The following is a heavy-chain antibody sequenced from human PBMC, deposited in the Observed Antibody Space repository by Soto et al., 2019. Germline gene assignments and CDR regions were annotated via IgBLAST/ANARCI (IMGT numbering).Heavy chain of an antibody. Sequence: LRLSCAASGFTFSSYEMNRVRQAPGKGLEWVSYISSSGSTIYYADSVKGRFTISRDNAKNSLYLQMNSLRAEDTAVYYCARYCSSTSCPGNYGMDVWGQGTTVTVSS. V-gene: IGHV3-48*03. D-gene: IGHD2-2*01. J-gene: IGHJ6*02. CDR3: ARYCSSTSCPGNYGMDV. CDR2: ISSSGSTI. CDR1: GFTFSSYE.